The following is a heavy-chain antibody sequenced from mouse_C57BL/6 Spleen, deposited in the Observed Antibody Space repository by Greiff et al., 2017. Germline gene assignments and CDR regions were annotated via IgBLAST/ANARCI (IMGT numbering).Heavy chain of an antibody. J-gene: IGHJ2*01. V-gene: IGHV1-52*01. CDR1: GYTFTSYW. CDR2: INPSDSET. Sequence: QVHVKQSGAELVRPGSSVKLSCKASGYTFTSYWMHWVNQTPIQGLEWIGNINPSDSETNYNQKFTDKATLTVDKSSSTAYMQLSSLTSEDSAVYYCARWGNYYDYWGQGTTLTVSS. CDR3: ARWGNYYDY.